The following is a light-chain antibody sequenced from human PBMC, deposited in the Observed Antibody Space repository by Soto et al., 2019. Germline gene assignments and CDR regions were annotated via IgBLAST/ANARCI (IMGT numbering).Light chain of an antibody. Sequence: EIVMTQSPATLSVSPGERATLSCRASQSVSSDLAWYHQKPGQAPRLLIFGASSRANGIPARFSGSGSGTEFTLTISNLQTEDFAVYYCQQYNNWPPITFGQGTRLEIK. CDR3: QQYNNWPPIT. V-gene: IGKV3-15*01. J-gene: IGKJ5*01. CDR1: QSVSSD. CDR2: GAS.